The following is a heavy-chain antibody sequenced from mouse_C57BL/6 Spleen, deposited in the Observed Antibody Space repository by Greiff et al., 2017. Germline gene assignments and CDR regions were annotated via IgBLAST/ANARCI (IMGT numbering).Heavy chain of an antibody. D-gene: IGHD2-3*01. J-gene: IGHJ4*01. V-gene: IGHV5-4*01. CDR3: ARDGWLLRGDAMDY. Sequence: EVQGVESGGGLVKPGGSLKLSCAASGFTFSSYAMSWVRQTPEKRLEWVATISDGGSYTYYPDNVKGRFTFSRDNAKSNLYLQMSHLKSEDTAMYYCARDGWLLRGDAMDYWGQGTSVTVSS. CDR1: GFTFSSYA. CDR2: ISDGGSYT.